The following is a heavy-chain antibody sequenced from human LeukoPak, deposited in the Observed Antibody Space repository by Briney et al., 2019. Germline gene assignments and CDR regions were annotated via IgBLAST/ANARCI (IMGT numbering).Heavy chain of an antibody. J-gene: IGHJ6*03. D-gene: IGHD3-10*02. CDR2: ISGSGGST. CDR3: ASRGCSGKTYYYYYMDV. Sequence: GGSLRLSCAASGFTFSSYAMSWVRQAPGKGLEWVSAISGSGGSTYYADSVKGRFTISRDNSKNTLYLQMNSLRAEDTAVYYCASRGCSGKTYYYYYMDVWGKGTTVTVSS. CDR1: GFTFSSYA. V-gene: IGHV3-23*01.